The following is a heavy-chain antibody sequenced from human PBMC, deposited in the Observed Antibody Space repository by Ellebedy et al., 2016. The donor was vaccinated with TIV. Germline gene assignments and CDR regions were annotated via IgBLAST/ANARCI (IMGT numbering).Heavy chain of an antibody. CDR3: AKSRGAVAGVFDC. J-gene: IGHJ4*02. D-gene: IGHD6-19*01. V-gene: IGHV3-23*01. CDR2: ISGSDGSI. CDR1: GFTFSSYA. Sequence: GESLKISCATSGFTFSSYAMSWVRQAPGKGLEWVSGISGSDGSIYYADSVKGRFTISRDNSKNTLYLQMNSLRAEDTAVYYCAKSRGAVAGVFDCWGQGTLVTVSS.